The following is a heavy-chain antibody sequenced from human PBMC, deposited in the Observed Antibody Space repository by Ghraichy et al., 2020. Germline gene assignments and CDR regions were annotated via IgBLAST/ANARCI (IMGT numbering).Heavy chain of an antibody. Sequence: SETLSLTCAVYGGSFSGYYWSWIRQPPGKGLEWIGEINHSGSTNYNPSLKSRVTISVDTSKNQFSLKLSSVTAADTAVYYCARGRGVYPPRAIDYWGQGTLVTVSS. CDR1: GGSFSGYY. D-gene: IGHD5/OR15-5a*01. CDR2: INHSGST. CDR3: ARGRGVYPPRAIDY. V-gene: IGHV4-34*01. J-gene: IGHJ4*02.